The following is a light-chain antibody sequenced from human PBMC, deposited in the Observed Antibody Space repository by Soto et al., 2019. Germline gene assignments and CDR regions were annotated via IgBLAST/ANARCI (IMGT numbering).Light chain of an antibody. CDR2: ENN. J-gene: IGLJ2*01. V-gene: IGLV6-57*02. CDR3: QSYDSSNFVV. Sequence: NFMLTQPHSVSASPGKTITISCTGSSGSIASNYVQWYQQRPGSAPTTVIYENNQSPSGVPDRFSGSIDSSSNSASLTISGLKTEDEADYYCQSYDSSNFVVFGGGTKMTVL. CDR1: SGSIASNY.